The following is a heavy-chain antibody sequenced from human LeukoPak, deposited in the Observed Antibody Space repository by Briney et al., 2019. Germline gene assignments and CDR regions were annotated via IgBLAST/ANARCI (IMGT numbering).Heavy chain of an antibody. V-gene: IGHV5-51*01. CDR2: LYPGDSET. CDR1: GYSFVNYW. Sequence: GESLKISCKGSGYSFVNYWIGWVRQMPGKGLVWMGILYPGDSETRYSPSFQGQVTISVDKSISTAFLQWSSLKASDTAIYYCARATGDDGYFDYWGQGTLVTVSS. J-gene: IGHJ4*02. CDR3: ARATGDDGYFDY.